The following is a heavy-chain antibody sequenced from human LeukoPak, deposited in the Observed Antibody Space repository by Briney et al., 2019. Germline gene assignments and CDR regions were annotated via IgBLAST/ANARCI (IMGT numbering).Heavy chain of an antibody. J-gene: IGHJ4*02. CDR2: IIPIFGTA. V-gene: IGHV1-69*13. CDR3: ARSIAAGDFDY. CDR1: GGTFSSYA. D-gene: IGHD6-13*01. Sequence: GASVKVSCKASGGTFSSYAISLVRQAPGQGLEWMGGIIPIFGTANYAQKFQGRVTITADESTSTAYMELSSLRSEDTAVYYCARSIAAGDFDYWGQGTLVTVSS.